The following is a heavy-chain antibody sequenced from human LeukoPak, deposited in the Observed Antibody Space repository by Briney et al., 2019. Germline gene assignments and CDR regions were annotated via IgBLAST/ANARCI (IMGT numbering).Heavy chain of an antibody. CDR1: GGSISSYY. J-gene: IGHJ6*04. V-gene: IGHV4-59*01. D-gene: IGHD3-10*01. Sequence: SETLSLTCTVSGGSISSYYWSWIRQPPGKGLEWIGYIYYSGSTNYNPSLKSRVTISVDTSKNQFSLKLSSVTAADTAVYYCAGRLLWFGSYVVGGYGMDVWGKGTTVTVSS. CDR2: IYYSGST. CDR3: AGRLLWFGSYVVGGYGMDV.